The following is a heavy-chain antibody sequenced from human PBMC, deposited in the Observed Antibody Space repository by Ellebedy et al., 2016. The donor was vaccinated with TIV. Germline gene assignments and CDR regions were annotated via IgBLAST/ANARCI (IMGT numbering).Heavy chain of an antibody. D-gene: IGHD4-17*01. J-gene: IGHJ5*02. CDR2: IYQDGSEK. CDR1: GFSFRSYW. Sequence: GESLKISCLASGFSFRSYWMGWVRQAPGKGLEWVANIYQDGSEKYYVDSVEGRFTISRDNAKNSLYLQMKSLRAEETAVYYCARRGSYGDYAVQLNNWFDPWGQGTPVTVSP. V-gene: IGHV3-7*01. CDR3: ARRGSYGDYAVQLNNWFDP.